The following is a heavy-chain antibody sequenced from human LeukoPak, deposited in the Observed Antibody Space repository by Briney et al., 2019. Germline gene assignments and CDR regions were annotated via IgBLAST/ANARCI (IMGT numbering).Heavy chain of an antibody. D-gene: IGHD5-12*01. Sequence: ASVKVSCKASGGTFSSYAISWVRQAPGQGLEWMGRIIPILGIANYAQKFQGRVTITADKSTSTAYMELSSLRSEDTAVYYCARGAGYSAYFDYWGQGTLVTVSS. CDR2: IIPILGIA. CDR1: GGTFSSYA. J-gene: IGHJ4*02. V-gene: IGHV1-69*04. CDR3: ARGAGYSAYFDY.